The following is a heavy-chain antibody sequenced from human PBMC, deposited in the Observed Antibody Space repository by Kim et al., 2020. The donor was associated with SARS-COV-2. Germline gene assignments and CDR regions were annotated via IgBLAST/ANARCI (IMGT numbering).Heavy chain of an antibody. CDR3: VGAGPPEWFDP. V-gene: IGHV4-4*09. Sequence: NYHPSLKGRVTISVDTSKNQFSLKLSSVTAADTAVYYCVGAGPPEWFDPWGQGTLVTVSS. J-gene: IGHJ5*02.